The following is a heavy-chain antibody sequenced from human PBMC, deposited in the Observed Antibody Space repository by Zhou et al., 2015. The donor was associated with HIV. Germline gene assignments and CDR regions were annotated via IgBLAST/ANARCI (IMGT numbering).Heavy chain of an antibody. CDR1: GFTFSDYC. Sequence: EVQLVESGGGLVQPGGSLRLSCAASGFTFSDYCMDWVRQAPGKGLEWVSSVLGGSGTSTRYADSVKGRFTISRDKSKNTVYLQMNSLRAEDTATYYCAKDPGPGMVTFGGLIGPYFFDNWAREPWSPSPQ. J-gene: IGHJ4*02. CDR3: AKDPGPGMVTFGGLIGPYFFDN. V-gene: IGHV3-23*04. CDR2: LGGSGTST. D-gene: IGHD3-16*02.